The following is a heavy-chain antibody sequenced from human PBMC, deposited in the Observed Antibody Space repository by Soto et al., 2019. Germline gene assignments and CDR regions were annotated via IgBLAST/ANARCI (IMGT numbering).Heavy chain of an antibody. CDR1: GFTFENHA. CDR3: STAESHNVAYFFDH. J-gene: IGHJ4*02. CDR2: IRNQTYGGAP. D-gene: IGHD1-1*01. Sequence: EVQLVESGGGLVQPGRSLRLSCTCSGFTFENHAINWVRQPPGKGLEWVGLIRNQTYGGAPQYAAAMKGRFTISRDDSKNIAYLQMNNLKTEDSGVYDCSTAESHNVAYFFDHWGQGTLVTVSS. V-gene: IGHV3-49*04.